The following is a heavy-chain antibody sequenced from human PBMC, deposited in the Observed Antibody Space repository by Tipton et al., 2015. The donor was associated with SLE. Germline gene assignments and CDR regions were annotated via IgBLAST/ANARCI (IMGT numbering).Heavy chain of an antibody. CDR3: AREVAATGAFDI. D-gene: IGHD6-19*01. Sequence: TLSLTCAVSGGSISSSNWWSWVRQPPGKGLEWIGEIYHSGSTNYNPSLKSRVTISVDTSKNQFSLKLSSVTAADTAVYYCAREVAATGAFDIWGQGTMVTVSS. V-gene: IGHV4-4*02. CDR1: GGSISSSNW. CDR2: IYHSGST. J-gene: IGHJ3*02.